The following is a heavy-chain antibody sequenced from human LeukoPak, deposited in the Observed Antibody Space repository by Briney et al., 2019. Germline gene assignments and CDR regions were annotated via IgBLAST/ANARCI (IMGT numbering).Heavy chain of an antibody. J-gene: IGHJ4*02. CDR3: ARRITVAGIFDY. D-gene: IGHD6-19*01. Sequence: SETLSLTCTVSGGSVSSGGYYWSWIRQHPGKGLEWIGYIYYSGNTFYNPSLKSRVTISVDTSENQFSLKLSSVTAADTAVYYCARRITVAGIFDYWGQGTLVTVSS. CDR1: GGSVSSGGYY. CDR2: IYYSGNT. V-gene: IGHV4-31*03.